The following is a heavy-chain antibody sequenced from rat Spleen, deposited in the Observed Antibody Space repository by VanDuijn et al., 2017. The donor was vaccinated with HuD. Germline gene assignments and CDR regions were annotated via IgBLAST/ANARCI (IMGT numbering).Heavy chain of an antibody. CDR3: ARKGVILFDY. D-gene: IGHD4-4*01. CDR2: INTGSGGT. J-gene: IGHJ2*01. CDR1: GYTFTDYY. Sequence: QVQLQQSGGELAKPGSSVKISCKASGYTFTDYYITWIKQTTGQGLEYIGYINTGSGGTTYNERFKGKATLTVDKSSSTAFMQLSSLTPDDSAVYYCARKGVILFDYWGQGVMVTVSS. V-gene: IGHV1-43*01.